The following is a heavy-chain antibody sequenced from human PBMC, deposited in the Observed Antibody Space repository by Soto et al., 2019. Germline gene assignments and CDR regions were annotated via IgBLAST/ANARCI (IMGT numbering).Heavy chain of an antibody. CDR2: IYYSGST. J-gene: IGHJ6*02. V-gene: IGHV4-59*05. Sequence: PSETLSLTCTVSGDSISTYYWSWVRQPPGKGLEWIGSIYYSGSTYYNPSLKSRVTISVDTSKNQFSLKLSSVTAADTAVYYCARDFKEGYYYYYGMDVWGQGTTVTVSS. CDR1: GDSISTYY. CDR3: ARDFKEGYYYYYGMDV.